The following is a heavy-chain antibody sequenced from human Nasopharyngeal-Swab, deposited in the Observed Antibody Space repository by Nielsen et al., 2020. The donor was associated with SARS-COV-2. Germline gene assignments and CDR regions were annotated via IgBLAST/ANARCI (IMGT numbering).Heavy chain of an antibody. CDR3: ARYDRGYFDY. CDR1: GGPVSSGNYY. J-gene: IGHJ4*02. V-gene: IGHV4-61*01. Sequence: SATLSLTCSVSGGPVSSGNYYWGWVRQPPGKGLEWIGLFYSRGSTNYDPSLKSRLTISIDTSKSQFSLKVTSVTAADTAVYYCARYDRGYFDYWGQGSLVTVSS. CDR2: FYSRGST. D-gene: IGHD3-16*01.